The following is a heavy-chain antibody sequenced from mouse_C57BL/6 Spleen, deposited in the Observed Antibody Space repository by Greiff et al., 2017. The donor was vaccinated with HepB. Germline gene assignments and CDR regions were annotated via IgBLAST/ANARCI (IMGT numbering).Heavy chain of an antibody. CDR1: GYTFTNYW. CDR3: ARHGSSSFAY. CDR2: IYPGGGYT. Sequence: QVQLKESGAELVRPGTSVKMSCKASGYTFTNYWIGWAKQRPGHGLEWIGDIYPGGGYTNYNEKFKGKTTLTEDKSSSTAYMQFSSLTSEDSAIYYCARHGSSSFAYWGQGTLVTVSA. D-gene: IGHD1-1*01. J-gene: IGHJ3*01. V-gene: IGHV1-63*01.